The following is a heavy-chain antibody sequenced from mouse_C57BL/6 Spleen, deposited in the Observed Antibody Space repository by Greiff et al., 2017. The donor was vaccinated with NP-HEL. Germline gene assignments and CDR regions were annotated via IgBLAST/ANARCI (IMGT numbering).Heavy chain of an antibody. Sequence: EVKLMESGPELVKPGASVKISCKASGYSFTDYNMNWVKQSNGKSLEWIGVINPNYGTTSYNQKFKGKATLTVDQSSSTAYMQLNSLTSEDSAVYYCAGGGPHLLLRFYYFDYWGQGTTLTVSS. D-gene: IGHD1-1*01. J-gene: IGHJ2*01. CDR2: INPNYGTT. V-gene: IGHV1-39*01. CDR1: GYSFTDYN. CDR3: AGGGPHLLLRFYYFDY.